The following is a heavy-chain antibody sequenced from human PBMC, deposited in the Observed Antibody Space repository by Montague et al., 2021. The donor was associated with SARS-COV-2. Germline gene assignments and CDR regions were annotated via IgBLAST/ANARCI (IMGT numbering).Heavy chain of an antibody. CDR3: ARLGGAVVPSPILGVGPYYAYYSMDV. Sequence: SETLSLTCAVHGGSFSTYSWNWIRQPPGKGLEWIVEINHGGSTNYNPSPKSRGTITADKSTNNFSLKLTSVAAADTAAYYYARLGGAVVPSPILGVGPYYAYYSMDVWGKGTTVTVSS. J-gene: IGHJ6*03. V-gene: IGHV4-34*01. CDR2: INHGGST. D-gene: IGHD3-10*01. CDR1: GGSFSTYS.